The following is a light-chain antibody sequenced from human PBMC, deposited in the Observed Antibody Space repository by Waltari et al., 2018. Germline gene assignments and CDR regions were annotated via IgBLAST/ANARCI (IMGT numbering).Light chain of an antibody. Sequence: EILMTQSPVTLSVSPGERVTLSCRASQSVRSNLAWYQQKPGQAPRLLIYGTSTRATGIPASFSGSGSGTEFILTITRVQSGDFAVYYCQQYNDWPPSYTFGQGTRLEIK. CDR3: QQYNDWPPSYT. V-gene: IGKV3-15*01. CDR1: QSVRSN. CDR2: GTS. J-gene: IGKJ2*01.